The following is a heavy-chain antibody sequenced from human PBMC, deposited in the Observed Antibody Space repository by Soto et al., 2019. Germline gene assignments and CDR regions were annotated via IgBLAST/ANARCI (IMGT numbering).Heavy chain of an antibody. D-gene: IGHD6-19*01. Sequence: SETLSLTCTVSGGSVSSGSYYWSWIRQPPGKGLEWIGYIYYSGSTNYNPSLKSRVTISVDTSKNQFSLKLSSVTAADTAVYYCARAPSIAVAGTGSFDYWGQGTLVTVSS. CDR2: IYYSGST. CDR1: GGSVSSGSYY. J-gene: IGHJ4*02. CDR3: ARAPSIAVAGTGSFDY. V-gene: IGHV4-61*01.